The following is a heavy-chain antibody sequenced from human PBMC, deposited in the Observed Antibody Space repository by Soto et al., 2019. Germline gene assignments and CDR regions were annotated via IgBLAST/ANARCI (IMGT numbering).Heavy chain of an antibody. V-gene: IGHV4-34*01. CDR3: ARGGYGGNFLNWFDP. Sequence: SETLSLTCAVYGGPFSDYYWSWIRQPPEKGLEWIGEINHSGSTNYNPSLRRRVSISVDTSKNQFSLKLSSVTAADTAVYYCARGGYGGNFLNWFDPWGQGTLVTVSS. J-gene: IGHJ5*02. CDR2: INHSGST. D-gene: IGHD4-17*01. CDR1: GGPFSDYY.